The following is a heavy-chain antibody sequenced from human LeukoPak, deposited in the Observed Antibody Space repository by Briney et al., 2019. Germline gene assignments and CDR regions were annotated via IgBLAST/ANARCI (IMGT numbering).Heavy chain of an antibody. CDR1: GFTFSSYA. CDR2: ISSNGGST. D-gene: IGHD2-15*01. J-gene: IGHJ6*02. CDR3: ARSYAYCSGGSCYDTPYYYYGMDV. Sequence: GGSLRLSCAASGFTFSSYAMHWVRQAPGKGLEYVSAISSNGGSTYYANSVKGRFSISRDNSKNTLYLQMGSLRAEDMAVYYCARSYAYCSGGSCYDTPYYYYGMDVWGQGTTVTVSS. V-gene: IGHV3-64*01.